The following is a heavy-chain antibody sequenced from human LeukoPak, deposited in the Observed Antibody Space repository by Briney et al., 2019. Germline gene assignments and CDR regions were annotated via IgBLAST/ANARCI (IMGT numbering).Heavy chain of an antibody. J-gene: IGHJ4*02. CDR2: ISAYNGNT. Sequence: GASVKVSCKASGYTFTSYGISWVRQAPGQGLEWMGWISAYNGNTNYAQKLQGRVTMTTDTSTSTAYMELRSLRSDDTAVYYCARDSWVNYGSGSYLFDYWGQGTLVTVSS. D-gene: IGHD3-10*01. V-gene: IGHV1-18*01. CDR3: ARDSWVNYGSGSYLFDY. CDR1: GYTFTSYG.